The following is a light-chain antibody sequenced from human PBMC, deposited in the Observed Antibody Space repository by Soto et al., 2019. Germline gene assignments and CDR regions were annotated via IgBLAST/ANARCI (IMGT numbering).Light chain of an antibody. J-gene: IGKJ4*01. Sequence: AIQLTQSPSSLSASVGDRVTITCRASQDSTKYLAWYQQKPGKAPNLLIYDASSLESGVPSRFSGSGSGTEFTLTITSLQPDDTAIYYCQQARSFPLTFGGGTKVDIK. CDR3: QQARSFPLT. CDR1: QDSTKY. CDR2: DAS. V-gene: IGKV1-13*02.